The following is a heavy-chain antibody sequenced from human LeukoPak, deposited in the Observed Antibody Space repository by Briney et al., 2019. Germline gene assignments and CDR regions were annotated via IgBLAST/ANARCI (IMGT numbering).Heavy chain of an antibody. D-gene: IGHD1-14*01. V-gene: IGHV4-39*07. Sequence: PSETLSLTCTVSGGSISSSSYYWGWIRQPPGKGLEWIGSIYYSGSTSYNPSLKSRVTMSVDTSKNQFSLNLSSVTAADAAVYYWARSGPEHGGPNYSSSMDVWGKGPRSPSP. CDR1: GGSISSSSYY. CDR2: IYYSGST. CDR3: ARSGPEHGGPNYSSSMDV. J-gene: IGHJ6*03.